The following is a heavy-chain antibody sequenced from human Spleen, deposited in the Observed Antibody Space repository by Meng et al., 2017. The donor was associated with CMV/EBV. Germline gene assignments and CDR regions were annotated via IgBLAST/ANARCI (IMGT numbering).Heavy chain of an antibody. CDR3: AKAPYSGGFDS. Sequence: SCTASGFTFSKCGMHWVRQAPGKGVEWVAVIWYDGSEEYYADNVKGRFTISRDNYRHMLYLQMNNLRAEDTAVYYCAKAPYSGGFDSWGQGTLVTVSS. D-gene: IGHD3-10*01. V-gene: IGHV3-33*03. J-gene: IGHJ4*02. CDR1: GFTFSKCG. CDR2: IWYDGSEE.